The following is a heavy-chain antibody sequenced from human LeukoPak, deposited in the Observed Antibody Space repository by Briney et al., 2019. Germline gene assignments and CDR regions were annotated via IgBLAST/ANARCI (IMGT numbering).Heavy chain of an antibody. D-gene: IGHD2-15*01. CDR3: ARVGPRYCSGGSCYSHYYYGMDV. CDR2: ISSSGSTI. Sequence: TGGSLRLSCAASGFTLSSYEMNWVRRAPGKGLEWVSYISSSGSTIYYADSVKGRFTISRDNAKNSLYLQMNSLRAEDTAVYYCARVGPRYCSGGSCYSHYYYGMDVWGKGTTVTVSS. CDR1: GFTLSSYE. J-gene: IGHJ6*04. V-gene: IGHV3-48*03.